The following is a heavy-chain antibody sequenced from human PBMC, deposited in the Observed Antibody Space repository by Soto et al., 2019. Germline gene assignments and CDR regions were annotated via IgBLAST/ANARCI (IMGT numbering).Heavy chain of an antibody. V-gene: IGHV3-30-3*01. D-gene: IGHD2-15*01. CDR2: ISYDGSSK. J-gene: IGHJ3*02. CDR3: ARSIVVVLKSAFDI. CDR1: GFTFSSYA. Sequence: QVQLVESGGGGVQPGRSLRLSCAASGFTFSSYAMNWVRQAPGKGLEWVAVISYDGSSKYFVDSVKGRFTISRDNSKNTVYLLMNSLRAEDTAVYYCARSIVVVLKSAFDIWGQGTMVTVSS.